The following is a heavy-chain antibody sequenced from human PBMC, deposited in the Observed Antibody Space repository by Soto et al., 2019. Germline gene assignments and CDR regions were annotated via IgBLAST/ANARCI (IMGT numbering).Heavy chain of an antibody. J-gene: IGHJ4*02. V-gene: IGHV4-31*03. CDR3: ARVYWSGYYLHFDH. CDR2: IYYSGST. Sequence: QVQLQESGPGLVKPSQTLSLTCTVSGGSISSGGYYWSWIRQHPGKGLEWIGYIYYSGSTYYNPSLQSRVTISVDTSKNQFSLKLSSVTAADTAVYYCARVYWSGYYLHFDHWGQGTLVTVSS. D-gene: IGHD3-3*01. CDR1: GGSISSGGYY.